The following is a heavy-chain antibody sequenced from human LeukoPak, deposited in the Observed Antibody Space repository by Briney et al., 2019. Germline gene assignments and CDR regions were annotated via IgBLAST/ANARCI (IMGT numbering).Heavy chain of an antibody. CDR3: AKRQRGSTYPSNWFDP. CDR1: GGSVSNGIYY. Sequence: KPSETLSLTCTVSGGSVSNGIYYWGWIRQPPGKGLEWIGSIHNVGSTYYNPSLKSRVTVSVDTSKNQFSLNLSSVAAADTAVYYCAKRQRGSTYPSNWFDPWGQGTLVTVSS. J-gene: IGHJ5*02. V-gene: IGHV4-39*01. D-gene: IGHD2-2*01. CDR2: IHNVGST.